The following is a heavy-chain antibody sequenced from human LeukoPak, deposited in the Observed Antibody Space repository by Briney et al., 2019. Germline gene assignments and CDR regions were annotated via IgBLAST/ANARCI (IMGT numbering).Heavy chain of an antibody. V-gene: IGHV1-46*01. J-gene: IGHJ5*02. Sequence: ASVKVSCKASGYTFTSYYMHWVRQAPGQGLEWMGIINPSGGSTSYAQKLQGRVTMTTDTSTSTAYMELRSLRSDDTAVYYCARVSESSTSRPNWFDPWGQGTLVTVSS. CDR3: ARVSESSTSRPNWFDP. CDR1: GYTFTSYY. D-gene: IGHD2-2*01. CDR2: INPSGGST.